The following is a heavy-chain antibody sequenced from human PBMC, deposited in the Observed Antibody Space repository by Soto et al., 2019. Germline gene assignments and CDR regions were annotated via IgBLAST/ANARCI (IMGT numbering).Heavy chain of an antibody. CDR2: TYYRSKWYN. D-gene: IGHD6-19*01. J-gene: IGHJ5*02. Sequence: KQSQTLSLTCAISGDSVSSNSAAWNWIRQSPSRGLEWLGRTYYRSKWYNDYAVSVKSRITINPNTSKNQFSLQLNSVTPEDTAVYYCARARGWLAANIWFDPWGQGTLVTVSS. V-gene: IGHV6-1*01. CDR3: ARARGWLAANIWFDP. CDR1: GDSVSSNSAA.